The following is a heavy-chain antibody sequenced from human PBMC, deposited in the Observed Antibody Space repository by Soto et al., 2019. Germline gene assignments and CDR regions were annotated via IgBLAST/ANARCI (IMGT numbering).Heavy chain of an antibody. J-gene: IGHJ4*02. CDR3: ASPTSHTGDYDPYYCEY. V-gene: IGHV1-69*13. D-gene: IGHD4-17*01. CDR1: GGTFSSYA. CDR2: IIPIFGTA. Sequence: ASVKVSCKSSGGTFSSYAISWVRQAPGQGLEWMGGIIPIFGTANYAQKFQVRVTITSDESTSTAYMELSSLRSEDTAVYYCASPTSHTGDYDPYYCEYWGKGTLVTVSS.